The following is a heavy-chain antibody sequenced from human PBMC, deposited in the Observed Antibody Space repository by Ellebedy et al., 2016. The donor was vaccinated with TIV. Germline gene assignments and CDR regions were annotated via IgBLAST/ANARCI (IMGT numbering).Heavy chain of an antibody. V-gene: IGHV4-59*01. CDR2: IYYSGST. D-gene: IGHD4-17*01. J-gene: IGHJ4*02. CDR3: ARGDYEVPDY. CDR1: GGSISSYY. Sequence: MPSETLSLTCTVSGGSISSYYWSWIRQPPGKGLEWIGYIYYSGSTNYNPSLKSRVTISVDTSKNQFSLKLSSVTAADTAVYYCARGDYEVPDYWGQGTLVTVSS.